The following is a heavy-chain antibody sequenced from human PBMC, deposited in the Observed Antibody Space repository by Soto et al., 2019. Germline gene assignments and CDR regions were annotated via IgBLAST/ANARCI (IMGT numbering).Heavy chain of an antibody. CDR1: GFTFSSYA. CDR3: ANHTLYYNILTGYYDSSWFDP. V-gene: IGHV3-23*01. Sequence: ESGGGLVQPGGSLRLSCAASGFTFSSYAMSWVRQAPGKGLEWVSAISGSGGSTYYADSVKGRFTISRDNSKNTLYLQMNSLRAEDTAVYYCANHTLYYNILTGYYDSSWFDPWGQGTLVTVSS. J-gene: IGHJ5*02. CDR2: ISGSGGST. D-gene: IGHD3-9*01.